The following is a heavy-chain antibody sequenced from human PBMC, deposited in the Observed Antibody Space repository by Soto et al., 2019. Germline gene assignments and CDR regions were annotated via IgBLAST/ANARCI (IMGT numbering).Heavy chain of an antibody. Sequence: QVQLVQSGAEVKKPGSSVKVSCKASGGTFSSYAISWVRQAPGQGPEWMGGIIPIFGTANYAQKFQGRVTITADESTSTAYMELSSLRSEDTAVYYCARHLTTVTIRNYYYYGMDVWGQGTTVTVSS. CDR1: GGTFSSYA. J-gene: IGHJ6*02. V-gene: IGHV1-69*01. CDR3: ARHLTTVTIRNYYYYGMDV. CDR2: IIPIFGTA. D-gene: IGHD4-17*01.